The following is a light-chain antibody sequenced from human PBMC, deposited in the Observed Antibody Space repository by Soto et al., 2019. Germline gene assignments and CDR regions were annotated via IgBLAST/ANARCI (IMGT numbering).Light chain of an antibody. CDR3: SLYTTSSTPSYV. CDR1: SSDLDDYNS. V-gene: IGLV2-14*01. Sequence: QSVLTQPASVSGSPGQSITISCTGTSSDLDDYNSVSWYQQPPGKAPKLIIYEVNNRPSGVSNRFSGSNSDNTASLTISGLQAEDEADYYCSLYTTSSTPSYVFGTGTKVTVL. CDR2: EVN. J-gene: IGLJ1*01.